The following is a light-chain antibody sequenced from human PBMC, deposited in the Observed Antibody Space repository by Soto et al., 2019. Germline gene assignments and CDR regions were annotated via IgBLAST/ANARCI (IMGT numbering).Light chain of an antibody. CDR1: QSVDSRY. V-gene: IGKV3-20*01. CDR2: GVS. Sequence: EIVMTQSPATLSVSPGERATLSCRASQSVDSRYFGWYQQRPGQPPRLLLYGVSTRATGIPDRFSGSGSGTDFILTISRLDPDDFAVYYCQQYGAFWTFGQGTKVDIK. CDR3: QQYGAFWT. J-gene: IGKJ1*01.